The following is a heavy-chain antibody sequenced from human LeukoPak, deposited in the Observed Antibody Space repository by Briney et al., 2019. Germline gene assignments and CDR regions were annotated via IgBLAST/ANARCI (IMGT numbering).Heavy chain of an antibody. D-gene: IGHD1-26*01. CDR2: IWYDGSGK. J-gene: IGHJ6*01. CDR1: GFTFSSFG. CDR3: AKMKGHPLPKYYMDV. Sequence: GRSLRLSCAASGFTFSSFGMHWVRQAPGKGLEWVAVIWYDGSGKYYADSVKGRFTISRDNSKNTLYLQMNGLRAEDTAIYYCAKMKGHPLPKYYMDVWGQGTTVTVSS. V-gene: IGHV3-33*06.